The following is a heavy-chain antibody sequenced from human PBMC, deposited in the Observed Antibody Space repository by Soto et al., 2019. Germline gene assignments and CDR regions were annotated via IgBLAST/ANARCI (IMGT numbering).Heavy chain of an antibody. CDR1: GFTFGDYA. Sequence: PGGSLRLSCTASGFTFGDYAMSWVRQAPGKGLEWVGFIRSKAYGGTTEYAASVKGRFTISRDDSKSIAYLQMNSLKTEDTAVYYCTRHSNESNWFDTWGQGTLVTVSS. D-gene: IGHD5-18*01. J-gene: IGHJ5*02. CDR2: IRSKAYGGTT. V-gene: IGHV3-49*04. CDR3: TRHSNESNWFDT.